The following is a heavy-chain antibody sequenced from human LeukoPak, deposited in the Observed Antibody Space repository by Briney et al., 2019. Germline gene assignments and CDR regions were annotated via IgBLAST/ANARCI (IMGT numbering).Heavy chain of an antibody. V-gene: IGHV4-39*07. CDR3: AREAITDIPDAFDI. CDR1: GGSISSSSYY. Sequence: ASETLSLTCTVSGGSISSSSYYWGWIRQPPGKGLEWIGSIYYSGSTYYNPSLKSRVTISVDTSKNQFSLKLSSVTAADTAVYHCAREAITDIPDAFDIWGQGTMVTVSS. J-gene: IGHJ3*02. D-gene: IGHD2-2*02. CDR2: IYYSGST.